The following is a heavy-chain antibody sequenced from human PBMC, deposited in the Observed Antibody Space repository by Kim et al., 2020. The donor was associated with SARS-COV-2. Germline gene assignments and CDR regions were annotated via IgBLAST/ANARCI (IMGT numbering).Heavy chain of an antibody. CDR3: ARVFKAMVRGVIKDRNRYFDL. CDR2: INHSGST. J-gene: IGHJ2*01. D-gene: IGHD3-10*01. Sequence: SETLSLTCAVYGGSFSGYYWSWIRQPPGKGLEWIGEINHSGSTNYNPSLKSRVTISVDTSKNQFSLKLSSVTAADTAVYYCARVFKAMVRGVIKDRNRYFDLWGRGTLVTVSS. V-gene: IGHV4-34*01. CDR1: GGSFSGYY.